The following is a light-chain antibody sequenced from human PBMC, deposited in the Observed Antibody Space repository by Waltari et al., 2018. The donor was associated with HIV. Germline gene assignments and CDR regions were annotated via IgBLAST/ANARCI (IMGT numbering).Light chain of an antibody. CDR3: TSYKTGGTIL. V-gene: IGLV2-14*01. J-gene: IGLJ2*01. CDR2: EVT. Sequence: QSALTQPASVSGSPGQSITISCTGINNAIGTNNYVHWYQQHPGKAPTLLIYEVTSPPLGVSHRFSGSKSDTTASLTISELQPEDESHYYCTSYKTGGTILFGGGT. CDR1: NNAIGTNNY.